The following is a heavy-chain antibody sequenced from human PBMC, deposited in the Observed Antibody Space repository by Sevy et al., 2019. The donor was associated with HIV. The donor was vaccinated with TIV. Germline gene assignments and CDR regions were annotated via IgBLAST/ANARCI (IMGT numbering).Heavy chain of an antibody. CDR2: ISYDGSRK. CDR1: GFTFSSYT. CDR3: ARDLALSGSYSWLAY. D-gene: IGHD1-26*01. J-gene: IGHJ4*02. Sequence: GGSLRLSCAASGFTFSSYTMHWVRQAPGKGLEWVAFISYDGSRKYYAYSVKGRFTIPRDNSKNTLYLQMNNLRAEDTAVFYCARDLALSGSYSWLAYWGQGTLVTVSS. V-gene: IGHV3-30*14.